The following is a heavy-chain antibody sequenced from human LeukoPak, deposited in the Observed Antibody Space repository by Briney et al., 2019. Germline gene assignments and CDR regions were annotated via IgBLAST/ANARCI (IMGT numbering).Heavy chain of an antibody. V-gene: IGHV3-74*01. CDR2: INSDGSST. Sequence: GGSLRLSCAASGFTFSNYGMHWARQAPGKGLVWVSRINSDGSSTSYADSVKGRFTISRDNAKNTLYLQMNSLRAEDTAVYYCAKGDSMWFANPHFDYWGQGTLVTVSS. CDR1: GFTFSNYG. D-gene: IGHD3-10*01. CDR3: AKGDSMWFANPHFDY. J-gene: IGHJ4*02.